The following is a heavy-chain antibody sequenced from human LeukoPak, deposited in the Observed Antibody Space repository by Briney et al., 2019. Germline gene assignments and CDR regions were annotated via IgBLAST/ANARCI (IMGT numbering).Heavy chain of an antibody. CDR1: GFTFSSYG. CDR2: IRFDGSDK. D-gene: IGHD1-1*01. J-gene: IGHJ6*03. Sequence: GGSLRLSCAASGFTFSSYGMHWVRQAPGKGLEWVAFIRFDGSDKYYADSMKGRFTISRDNAKNSLYLQMSSLRAEDTAVYYCARVPSWKGYMDVWGKGTTVTVSS. V-gene: IGHV3-30*02. CDR3: ARVPSWKGYMDV.